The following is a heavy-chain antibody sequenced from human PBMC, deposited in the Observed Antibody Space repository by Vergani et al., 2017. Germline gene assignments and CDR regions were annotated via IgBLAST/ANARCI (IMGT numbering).Heavy chain of an antibody. J-gene: IGHJ3*02. D-gene: IGHD3-10*01. Sequence: QLQLQESGPGLVKPSEILSLICTVSGDPMMRSHHYWGWIRQSPGRGLEWIGSISSSGSTYYNPSLKSRVTMSVDTSKNHLSLRVTSMTAADTAVYFCARPVGPSAIADGYHIWGQGTMVTVSS. CDR3: ARPVGPSAIADGYHI. V-gene: IGHV4-39*02. CDR2: ISSSGST. CDR1: GDPMMRSHHY.